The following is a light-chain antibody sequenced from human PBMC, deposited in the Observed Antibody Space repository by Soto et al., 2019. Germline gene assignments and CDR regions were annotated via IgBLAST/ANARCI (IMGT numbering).Light chain of an antibody. CDR1: QSVSNNY. V-gene: IGKV3-20*01. CDR3: QQYNNWPWT. Sequence: EIVLTQSPGTLAVSPGGRATLCCSASQSVSNNYLAWYQQKPGQAPRLLIYGASNRATGIPDRFSGSGSGTDFTLTISTLEPEDFAVYYCQQYNNWPWTFGQGTKVDIK. CDR2: GAS. J-gene: IGKJ1*01.